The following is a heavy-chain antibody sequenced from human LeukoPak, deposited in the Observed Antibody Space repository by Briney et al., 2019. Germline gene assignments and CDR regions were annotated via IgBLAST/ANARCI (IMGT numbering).Heavy chain of an antibody. Sequence: GGSLRLSCAASGFTFSSYGMHWVRQAPGKGLEWVAFIRSDGSNKYYADSVKGRFTISRDNSKNTLYLQMNSLRAEDTAVYYCAKVGHYSSSWDFDYWGQGTLVTVSS. V-gene: IGHV3-30*02. D-gene: IGHD6-13*01. CDR1: GFTFSSYG. J-gene: IGHJ4*02. CDR3: AKVGHYSSSWDFDY. CDR2: IRSDGSNK.